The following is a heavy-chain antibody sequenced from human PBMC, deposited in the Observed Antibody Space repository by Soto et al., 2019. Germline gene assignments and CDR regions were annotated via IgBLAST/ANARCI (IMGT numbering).Heavy chain of an antibody. V-gene: IGHV6-1*01. CDR2: TYYRSKWYN. D-gene: IGHD3-3*02. J-gene: IGHJ6*02. CDR1: GDSVSSNSVA. Sequence: SQTLSLTCAISGDSVSSNSVAWNWIRQSPSRGLEWLGRTYYRSKWYNNSAVSVRSRITINPDTSKNQFSLQLNFVPPEDAAVYYCARDTGALACYPYSGLDAWGQGTTVTVSS. CDR3: ARDTGALACYPYSGLDA.